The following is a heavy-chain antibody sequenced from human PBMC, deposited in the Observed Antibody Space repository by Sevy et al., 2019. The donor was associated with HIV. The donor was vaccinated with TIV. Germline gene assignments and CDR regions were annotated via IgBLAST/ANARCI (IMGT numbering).Heavy chain of an antibody. CDR2: INPNGGST. CDR1: GYIFTSYY. D-gene: IGHD3-10*01. J-gene: IGHJ1*01. Sequence: ASVKVCSKASGYIFTSYYMHWVRQAPGQGLEWMGIINPNGGSTSYAQKFQGRVTMTRDTSTSTVYMELSSLRSEDTAVYYCARDRGVTMVPQRWGQGTLVTVSS. CDR3: ARDRGVTMVPQR. V-gene: IGHV1-46*03.